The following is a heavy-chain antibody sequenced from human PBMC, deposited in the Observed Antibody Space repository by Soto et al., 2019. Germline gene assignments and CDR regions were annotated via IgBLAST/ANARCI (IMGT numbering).Heavy chain of an antibody. V-gene: IGHV1-18*01. D-gene: IGHD2-2*01. CDR1: GYTFTNYG. J-gene: IGHJ2*01. CDR3: ARDTRYCISTSCYSGYFDL. CDR2: IGAYKGNT. Sequence: ASVKVSCKASGYTFTNYGVSRVRQAPGQGLEWMGRIGAYKGNTKYAQKLQGRVTLTTDTSTSIAYMELRSLRSDDTAVYYCARDTRYCISTSCYSGYFDLWGRGTLVTV.